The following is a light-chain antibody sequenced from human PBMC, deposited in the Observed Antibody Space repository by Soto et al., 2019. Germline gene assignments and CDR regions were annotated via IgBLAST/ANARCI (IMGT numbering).Light chain of an antibody. CDR2: GAL. CDR1: QSVSSK. Sequence: EIVMTQSPATLSVSPGERATLSCRASQSVSSKLAWYQQKPGQAPRLLIYGALTRATGVPARFSGSGSGTDFTLTISSLEPEDFAVYYCQQRSNWPPFTFGPGTKVDI. CDR3: QQRSNWPPFT. J-gene: IGKJ3*01. V-gene: IGKV3-15*01.